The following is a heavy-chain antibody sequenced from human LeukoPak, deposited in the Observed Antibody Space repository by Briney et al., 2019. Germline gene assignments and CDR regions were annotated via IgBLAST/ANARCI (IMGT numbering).Heavy chain of an antibody. D-gene: IGHD6-13*01. V-gene: IGHV3-30*04. J-gene: IGHJ6*03. CDR1: GFTFSSYA. CDR3: AKDRSIAAAGKFYYYYYMDV. Sequence: PGGSLRLSCAASGFTFSSYAIHWVRQAPGKGLEWVAVISYDGSNKYYADSVKGRFTISRDNSKNTLYLQMNSPRAEDTAVYYCAKDRSIAAAGKFYYYYYMDVWGKGTTVTISS. CDR2: ISYDGSNK.